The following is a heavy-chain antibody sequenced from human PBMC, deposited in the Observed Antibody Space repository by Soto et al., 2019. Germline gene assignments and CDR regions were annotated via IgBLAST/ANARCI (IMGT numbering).Heavy chain of an antibody. J-gene: IGHJ5*02. CDR2: ISYDGSNK. Sequence: PGGSLRLSCAASGFTFSSYAMHWVRQAPGKGLEWVAVISYDGSNKYYADSVKGRFTISRDNSKNTLYLQMNSLRAEDTAVYYCARDDTTSIAGFDPWGQGTLVTVSS. CDR1: GFTFSSYA. CDR3: ARDDTTSIAGFDP. V-gene: IGHV3-30-3*01. D-gene: IGHD6-6*01.